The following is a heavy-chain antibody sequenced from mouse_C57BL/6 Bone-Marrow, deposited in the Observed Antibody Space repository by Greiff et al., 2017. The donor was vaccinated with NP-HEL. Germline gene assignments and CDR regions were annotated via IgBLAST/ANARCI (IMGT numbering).Heavy chain of an antibody. J-gene: IGHJ3*01. CDR2: ISGGGGNT. CDR1: GFTFSSYT. V-gene: IGHV5-9*01. D-gene: IGHD2-4*01. Sequence: VQLVESGGGLVKPGGSLKLSCAASGFTFSSYTMSWVRQTPEKRLEWVATISGGGGNTYYPDSVKGRFTISRDNAKNTLYLQMSSLRSEDTALYYCARHDYDYDGAWFAYWGQGTLVTVSA. CDR3: ARHDYDYDGAWFAY.